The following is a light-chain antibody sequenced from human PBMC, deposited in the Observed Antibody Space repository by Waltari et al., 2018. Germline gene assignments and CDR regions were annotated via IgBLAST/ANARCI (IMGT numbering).Light chain of an antibody. CDR1: QSVLSSTNSNNY. Sequence: DLVLTQSTDSLALSLGERANSSCRSSQSVLSSTNSNNYLAWYQHKPVQPPKLLFYWASTRVSGVPDRFDGSGSGTDFTLTISSLQAEDLAVYYCQQYYTTPCTFGQGTRLEIK. J-gene: IGKJ2*02. V-gene: IGKV4-1*01. CDR2: WAS. CDR3: QQYYTTPCT.